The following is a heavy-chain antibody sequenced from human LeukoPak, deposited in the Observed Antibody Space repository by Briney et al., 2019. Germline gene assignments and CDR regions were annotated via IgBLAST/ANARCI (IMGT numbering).Heavy chain of an antibody. CDR1: GYTFTSYY. Sequence: ASMKVSCKASGYTFTSYYMHWVRQAPGQGLEWMGIINPSGGSTSYAQKFQGRVTMTRDTSTSTVYMELSSLRSEDTAVYYCARSGAYYYDSSGYFLAYWGQGTLVTVSS. D-gene: IGHD3-22*01. V-gene: IGHV1-46*01. CDR2: INPSGGST. CDR3: ARSGAYYYDSSGYFLAY. J-gene: IGHJ4*02.